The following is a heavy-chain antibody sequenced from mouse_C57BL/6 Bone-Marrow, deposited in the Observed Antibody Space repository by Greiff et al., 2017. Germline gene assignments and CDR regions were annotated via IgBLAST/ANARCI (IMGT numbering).Heavy chain of an antibody. V-gene: IGHV1-19*01. CDR1: GYTFTDYY. CDR2: INPYNGGT. D-gene: IGHD1-1*01. Sequence: VQLQQSGPVLVKPGASVKMSCKASGYTFTDYYMNWVKQSHGKSLEWIGVINPYNGGTSYNQKFKGKATLTVDKSSSTAYMELNSLTSEDSAVYYCARGYYGSSSYAMDYWGQGTSVTVSS. CDR3: ARGYYGSSSYAMDY. J-gene: IGHJ4*01.